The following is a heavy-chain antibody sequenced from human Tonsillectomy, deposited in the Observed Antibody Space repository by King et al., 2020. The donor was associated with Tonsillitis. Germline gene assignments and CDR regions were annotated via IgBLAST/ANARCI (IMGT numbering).Heavy chain of an antibody. V-gene: IGHV4-31*03. J-gene: IGHJ1*01. Sequence: QLQESGPGLAKPSQTLSLTCIVSGASIRSGGYYWSWIRQHPGKGLEWIGYIYYTGSTFYNPSLKSRITMSVDTSKKQLSLNLSSVTAADPAVYYCASATCSRTTCHRPEYFHDWGRGTLVAVSS. CDR1: GASIRSGGYY. CDR2: IYYTGST. CDR3: ASATCSRTTCHRPEYFHD. D-gene: IGHD1-14*01.